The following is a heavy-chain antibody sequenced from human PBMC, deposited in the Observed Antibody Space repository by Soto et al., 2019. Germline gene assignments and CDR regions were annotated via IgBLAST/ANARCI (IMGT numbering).Heavy chain of an antibody. J-gene: IGHJ4*02. V-gene: IGHV4-34*01. CDR1: GGSFSGYY. CDR3: ARHHVRGRTIAGAAEF. CDR2: INHSGNT. Sequence: QVQLQQWGAGLLKPSETLSLTCAVYGGSFSGYYWSWIRQPPGKGLEWIGEINHSGNTNYNPSLKSRVTISVDTSKNQLFLNLSSVTAAATAMYYCARHHVRGRTIAGAAEFWGQGTLVNVSS. D-gene: IGHD6-13*01.